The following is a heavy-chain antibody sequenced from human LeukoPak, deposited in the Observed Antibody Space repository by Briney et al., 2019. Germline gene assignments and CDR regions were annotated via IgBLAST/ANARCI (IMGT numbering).Heavy chain of an antibody. CDR1: GFTFSSYD. D-gene: IGHD3-22*01. CDR2: IGTAGDT. CDR3: AREGDSSGYYYLDY. Sequence: GGSLRLSCAASGFTFSSYDMHWVRQATGKGLEWVSAIGTAGDTYYPGSVKGRFTISRENAKNSLYLQMNSLRAGDTAVYYCAREGDSSGYYYLDYWGQGTLVTVS. J-gene: IGHJ4*02. V-gene: IGHV3-13*01.